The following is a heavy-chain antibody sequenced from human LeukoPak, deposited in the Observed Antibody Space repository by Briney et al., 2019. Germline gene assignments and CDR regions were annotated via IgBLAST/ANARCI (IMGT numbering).Heavy chain of an antibody. J-gene: IGHJ3*02. CDR3: ARGGPSHGLANAFDI. Sequence: ASVKVSCKASGYTFTSYYMHWVRQAPGQGPEWMGIINPSGGSTGYAQKFQGRVTMTRDTSTSTVYMELSSLRSEDTAVHYCARGGPSHGLANAFDIWGQGTMVTVSS. V-gene: IGHV1-46*01. D-gene: IGHD1-26*01. CDR1: GYTFTSYY. CDR2: INPSGGST.